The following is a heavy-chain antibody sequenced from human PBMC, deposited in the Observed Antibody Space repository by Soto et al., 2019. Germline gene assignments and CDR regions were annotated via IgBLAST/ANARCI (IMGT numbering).Heavy chain of an antibody. Sequence: SETLSLTCTVSGASISSYFWTWIRQPAGKGLDWIGRVSTSGTTNYNPSLKSRVTMSVDTSKNHFSLNLSSVTAADTAVYYCAREAGPDRWFDPWGQGTLVTVSS. V-gene: IGHV4-4*07. CDR1: GASISSYF. CDR2: VSTSGTT. D-gene: IGHD6-19*01. J-gene: IGHJ5*02. CDR3: AREAGPDRWFDP.